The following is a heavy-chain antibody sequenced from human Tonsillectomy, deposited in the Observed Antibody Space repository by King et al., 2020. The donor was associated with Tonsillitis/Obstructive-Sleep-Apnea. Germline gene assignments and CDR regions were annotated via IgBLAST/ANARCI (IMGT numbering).Heavy chain of an antibody. V-gene: IGHV2-5*01. Sequence: ITLKESGPTLVKPTQTLTLTCTFSGFSLSTSGVGVGWIRQPPGKALEWLALIYWNDDKRYSPSLKSRLTITKDTSKNQVVLTMTNMDPVDTATYCCAHTTGVLRYFDWLSTLDYWGQGTLVAVSS. CDR1: GFSLSTSGVG. D-gene: IGHD3-9*01. CDR3: AHTTGVLRYFDWLSTLDY. J-gene: IGHJ4*02. CDR2: IYWNDDK.